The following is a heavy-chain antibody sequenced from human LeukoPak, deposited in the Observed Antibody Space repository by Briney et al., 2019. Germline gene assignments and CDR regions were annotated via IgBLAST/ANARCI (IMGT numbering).Heavy chain of an antibody. J-gene: IGHJ4*02. Sequence: PGGSLRLSCAASGFTFSSYSMNWVRQAPGKGLEWVAAISTTSGNIYYADSVKGRFAMSRDNAKNTLYLQMNSLRAEDTAVYYCARVTGGYNLVDYWGQGTLVTVSS. V-gene: IGHV3-21*01. CDR2: ISTTSGNI. CDR3: ARVTGGYNLVDY. D-gene: IGHD5-24*01. CDR1: GFTFSSYS.